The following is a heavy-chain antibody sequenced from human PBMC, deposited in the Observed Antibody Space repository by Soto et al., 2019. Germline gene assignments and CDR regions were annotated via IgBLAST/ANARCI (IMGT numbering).Heavy chain of an antibody. CDR3: AKDGVPAVAPHGDWYFDL. V-gene: IGHV3-9*01. CDR2: ISWNSGSI. D-gene: IGHD6-19*01. J-gene: IGHJ2*01. CDR1: GFTFDDYA. Sequence: EVQLVESGGGLVQPGRSLRLSCAASGFTFDDYAMHWVRQAPGKGLEWVSGISWNSGSIGYADSVKGRFTISRDNXKXSXXLQMNRRRAEDTALYYCAKDGVPAVAPHGDWYFDLWGRGTLVTVCS.